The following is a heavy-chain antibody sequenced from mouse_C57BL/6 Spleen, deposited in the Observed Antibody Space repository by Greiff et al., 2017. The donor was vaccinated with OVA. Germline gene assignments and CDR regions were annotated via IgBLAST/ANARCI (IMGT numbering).Heavy chain of an antibody. CDR1: GFSLTSYG. V-gene: IGHV2-5*01. J-gene: IGHJ4*01. CDR2: IWRGGST. Sequence: QVQLQQSGPGLVQPSQSLSITCTVSGFSLTSYGVHWVRQSPGKGLEWLGVIWRGGSTDYNAAFMSRLSITKDNSKSQVFFKMNSLQADDTAIYYCAKEGYDYDKYYAMDYWGKGTSVTVSS. D-gene: IGHD2-4*01. CDR3: AKEGYDYDKYYAMDY.